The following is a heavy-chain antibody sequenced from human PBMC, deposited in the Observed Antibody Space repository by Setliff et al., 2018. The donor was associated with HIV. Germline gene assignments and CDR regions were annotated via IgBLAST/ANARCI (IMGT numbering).Heavy chain of an antibody. D-gene: IGHD4-17*01. Sequence: SETLSLTCAVYHASFSDYYRGWVRQAPGKGLEWIGEVNQSGSTNYNSSLKSRVTLSMDLSKNQFSLKLTSLTAADTAVYYCAGRAYGPLEHWGQGNQVTVSS. J-gene: IGHJ4*02. V-gene: IGHV4-34*01. CDR2: VNQSGST. CDR3: AGRAYGPLEH. CDR1: HASFSDYY.